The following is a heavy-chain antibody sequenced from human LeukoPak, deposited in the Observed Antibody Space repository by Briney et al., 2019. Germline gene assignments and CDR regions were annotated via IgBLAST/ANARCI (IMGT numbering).Heavy chain of an antibody. CDR1: GGSISSGDYY. CDR2: IYYSGST. D-gene: IGHD2-2*01. J-gene: IGHJ4*02. Sequence: SETLSLTCTVSGGSISSGDYYWSWIRQPPGKGLEWIGYIYYSGSTYYNPSLKSRVTISVDTSKNQFSLKLSSVTAADTAVYYCARAPLRYCSSTSCYSFDYWGQGTLVTVSS. CDR3: ARAPLRYCSSTSCYSFDY. V-gene: IGHV4-30-4*01.